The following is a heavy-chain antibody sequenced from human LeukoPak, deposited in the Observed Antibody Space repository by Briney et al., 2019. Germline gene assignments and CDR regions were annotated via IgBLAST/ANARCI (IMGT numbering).Heavy chain of an antibody. V-gene: IGHV3-7*03. CDR1: GFTFSNYW. CDR3: ARKTVVGSYFDY. D-gene: IGHD4-23*01. Sequence: PGGSLRLSCAASGFTFSNYWMSWVRQAPGKGLEWVGNIKQDGSDKYYIDSVKGRFTISRDNAENSLYLQMNSLRAEDTAVYYCARKTVVGSYFDYWGQGTPVTVSS. CDR2: IKQDGSDK. J-gene: IGHJ4*02.